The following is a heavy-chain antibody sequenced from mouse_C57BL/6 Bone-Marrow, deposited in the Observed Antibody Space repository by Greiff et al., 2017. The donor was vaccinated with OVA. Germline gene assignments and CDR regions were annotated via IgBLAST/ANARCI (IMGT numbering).Heavy chain of an antibody. J-gene: IGHJ2*01. Sequence: VQLQQSGPVLARPGASVKMSCKTSGYTFTSYWMHWVKQRPGQGLEWIGAIYPGNSDTSYNQKFKGKAKLTAVTSASTAYMELSSLTNEDSAVYYCTSPPYYYGSSPLFDYWGQGTTLTVSS. V-gene: IGHV1-5*01. CDR3: TSPPYYYGSSPLFDY. D-gene: IGHD1-1*01. CDR1: GYTFTSYW. CDR2: IYPGNSDT.